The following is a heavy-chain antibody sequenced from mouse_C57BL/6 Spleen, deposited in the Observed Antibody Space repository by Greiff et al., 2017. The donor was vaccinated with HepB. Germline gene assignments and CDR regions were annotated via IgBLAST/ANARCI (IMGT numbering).Heavy chain of an antibody. J-gene: IGHJ3*01. CDR2: IDPSDSYT. V-gene: IGHV1-69*01. D-gene: IGHD2-5*01. CDR3: ARGDYSNYPAWFAY. Sequence: QVQLKQPGAELVMPGASVKLSCKASGYTFTSYWMHWVKQRPGQGLEWIGEIDPSDSYTNYNQKFKGKSTLTVDKSSSTAYMQLSSLTSEDSAVYYCARGDYSNYPAWFAYWGQGTLVTVSA. CDR1: GYTFTSYW.